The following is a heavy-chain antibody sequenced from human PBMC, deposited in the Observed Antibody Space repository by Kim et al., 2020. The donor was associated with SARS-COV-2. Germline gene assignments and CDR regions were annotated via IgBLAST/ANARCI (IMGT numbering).Heavy chain of an antibody. D-gene: IGHD3-22*01. J-gene: IGHJ3*02. CDR3: ARDLRRYDSSGYPMEDAFDI. V-gene: IGHV3-30*04. Sequence: GGSLRLSCAASGFTFSNYAMHWVRQAPGKGLEWVAVISYDGGNEYYADSVKGRFTISRDNSKNTVSLQMNSLRAEDKAVYYCARDLRRYDSSGYPMEDAFDIWGQGTMVTVSS. CDR2: ISYDGGNE. CDR1: GFTFSNYA.